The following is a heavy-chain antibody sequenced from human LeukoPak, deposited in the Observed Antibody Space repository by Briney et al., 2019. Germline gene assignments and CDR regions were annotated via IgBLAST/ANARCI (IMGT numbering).Heavy chain of an antibody. V-gene: IGHV4-59*08. Sequence: PSETLSLTCTVSGGSISSYYWSWIRQPPGTALDSIGYIYYSGSTNYNPSLKSRVTISVDTSKNQFSLKLSSVTAADTAVYYCARRSRGAAAGTAWFDPWGQGTLVTVSS. J-gene: IGHJ5*02. CDR2: IYYSGST. CDR3: ARRSRGAAAGTAWFDP. CDR1: GGSISSYY. D-gene: IGHD6-13*01.